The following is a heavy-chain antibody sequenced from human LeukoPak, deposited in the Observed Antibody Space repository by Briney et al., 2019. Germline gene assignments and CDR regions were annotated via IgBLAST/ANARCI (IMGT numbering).Heavy chain of an antibody. CDR2: IYPGDYDT. Sequence: GESTQISCEASGFNFNNYWVGWVRQMPGKGLEWMGIIYPGDYDTRFSPSFQGHVTISVDKSISTAYLQWRSLRASDTAMYFCAGHSFDTVDAFDVWGQGTIVTVSA. J-gene: IGHJ3*01. CDR1: GFNFNNYW. D-gene: IGHD2-2*02. CDR3: AGHSFDTVDAFDV. V-gene: IGHV5-51*01.